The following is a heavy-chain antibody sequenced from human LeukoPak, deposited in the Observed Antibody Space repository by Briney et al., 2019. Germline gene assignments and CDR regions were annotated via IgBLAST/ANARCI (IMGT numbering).Heavy chain of an antibody. V-gene: IGHV4-59*12. CDR2: IYYSGST. D-gene: IGHD1-14*01. J-gene: IGHJ2*01. CDR3: ARGSQVGTHRPFDL. CDR1: GGSISSYY. Sequence: SETLSLTCTVSGGSISSYYWSWIRQPPGKGLEWIGYIYYSGSTNYNPSLKSRVTISVDTSKNQFSLKLSSVTAADTAVYYCARGSQVGTHRPFDLWGRGTLVTVSS.